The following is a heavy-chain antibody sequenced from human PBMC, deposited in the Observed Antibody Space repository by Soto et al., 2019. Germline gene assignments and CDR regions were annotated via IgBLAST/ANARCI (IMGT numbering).Heavy chain of an antibody. CDR1: GGSFSGYY. CDR2: INHSGST. D-gene: IGHD3-22*01. Sequence: PPETLSLTCAVYGGSFSGYYWSWIRQPPGKGLERIGEINHSGSTNYNPSHKSRVTISVDTSKNQFSLKLSSVTAADTAVYYCARGGDYYDSSGGIDYWGQGTLVTVSS. V-gene: IGHV4-34*01. J-gene: IGHJ4*02. CDR3: ARGGDYYDSSGGIDY.